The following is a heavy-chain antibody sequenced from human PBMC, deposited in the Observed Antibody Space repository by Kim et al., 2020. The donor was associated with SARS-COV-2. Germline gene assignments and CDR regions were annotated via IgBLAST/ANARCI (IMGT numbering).Heavy chain of an antibody. V-gene: IGHV3-30-3*01. CDR1: GLYI. CDR2: MSFDGFSK. Sequence: GGSLRLSCWTSGLYIIHWVRQAPGKGLEWVAAMSFDGFSKYFVDSVKGRFTIPRDDSKNEVYLELNSLRDEDSAVYYCATEGGTSGRCGYFDSWGQGTLVTVSS. CDR3: ATEGGTSGRCGYFDS. D-gene: IGHD2-15*01. J-gene: IGHJ4*02.